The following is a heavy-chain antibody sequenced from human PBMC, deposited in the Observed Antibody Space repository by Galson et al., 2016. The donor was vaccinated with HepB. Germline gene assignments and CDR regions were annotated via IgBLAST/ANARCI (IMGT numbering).Heavy chain of an antibody. CDR3: ARDPESYDYIWGTYLKYYYYGMDV. J-gene: IGHJ6*02. CDR1: GYTFTSYA. V-gene: IGHV1-3*01. CDR2: INAGNGNT. Sequence: SVKVSCKASGYTFTSYAMHWVRQAPGQRLEWMGWINAGNGNTKYSQKFQGRVTITRDTSASTAYMELSSLSSEDTAVYYCARDPESYDYIWGTYLKYYYYGMDVWGQGTTVTVSS. D-gene: IGHD3-16*02.